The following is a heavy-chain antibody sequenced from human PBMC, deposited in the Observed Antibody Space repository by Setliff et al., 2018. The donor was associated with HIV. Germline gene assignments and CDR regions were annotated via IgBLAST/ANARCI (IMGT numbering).Heavy chain of an antibody. V-gene: IGHV4-59*01. CDR1: GGSISTYY. CDR2: INYRGVT. J-gene: IGHJ3*01. Sequence: PSETLSLTCTVSGGSISTYYWNWIRQSPGTGLEWIGDINYRGVTYYNPSLKSRVTFSLDTSKNQFSLTLTSVTAAGTAVYYCARDSNPAGSPGYEYARRGAFDLWGPGTPVTVSS. CDR3: ARDSNPAGSPGYEYARRGAFDL. D-gene: IGHD5-12*01.